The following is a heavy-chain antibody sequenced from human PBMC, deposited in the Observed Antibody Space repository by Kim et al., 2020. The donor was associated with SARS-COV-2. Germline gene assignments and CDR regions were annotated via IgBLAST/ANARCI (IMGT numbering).Heavy chain of an antibody. CDR1: GGSISSSY. CDR2: IYYSGST. CDR3: AREQYYYDSSGILDY. Sequence: SETLSLTCTVSGGSISSSYWSWIRQPPGKGLEWIGYIYYSGSTHYNPSLKSRVTISVDTSKNQFSLKLSSVTAADTAVYYCAREQYYYDSSGILDYWGQGTLVTVSS. J-gene: IGHJ4*02. V-gene: IGHV4-59*01. D-gene: IGHD3-22*01.